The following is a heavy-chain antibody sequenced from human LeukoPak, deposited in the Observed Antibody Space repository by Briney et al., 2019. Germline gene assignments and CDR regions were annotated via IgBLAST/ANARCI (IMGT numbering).Heavy chain of an antibody. J-gene: IGHJ6*03. D-gene: IGHD1-20*01. Sequence: PETLSLTCAVYGGSFSGYYWSWIRQPPGKGLEWIGEINHSGSTNYNPSLKSRVTISIDTSKNQFSLKLSSVTAADTALYYCASLTGTTDYYFYYMDVWGKGTTVTVSS. CDR3: ASLTGTTDYYFYYMDV. CDR1: GGSFSGYY. CDR2: INHSGST. V-gene: IGHV4-34*01.